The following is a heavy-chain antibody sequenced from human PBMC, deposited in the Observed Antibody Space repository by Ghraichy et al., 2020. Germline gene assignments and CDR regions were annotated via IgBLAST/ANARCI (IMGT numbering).Heavy chain of an antibody. J-gene: IGHJ5*02. V-gene: IGHV3-23*01. D-gene: IGHD3-22*01. CDR1: GFTYISYA. Sequence: GGSLRLSCAASGFTYISYAMSWVRQAPGKGLEWVSGVSGSGGSAYYADSVKGRFTISRDNSKETVYLQMNSLRAEDTAVYYCAKDMYGNYGSAPDHWGQGTLVTVSS. CDR2: VSGSGGSA. CDR3: AKDMYGNYGSAPDH.